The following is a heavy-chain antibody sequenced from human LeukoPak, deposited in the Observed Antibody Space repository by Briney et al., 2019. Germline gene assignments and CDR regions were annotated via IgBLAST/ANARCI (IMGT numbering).Heavy chain of an antibody. CDR2: IYTSGST. J-gene: IGHJ3*02. D-gene: IGHD3-22*01. CDR1: GGSISSYY. Sequence: PSETLSLTCTVSGGSISSYYWSWIRQPAGKGLEWIGRIYTSGSTSYNPSLKSRVTMSVDTSKNQFSLKLSSVTAADTAVYFCARGPYSYDSSGAFDIWGQGTMVTVSS. CDR3: ARGPYSYDSSGAFDI. V-gene: IGHV4-4*07.